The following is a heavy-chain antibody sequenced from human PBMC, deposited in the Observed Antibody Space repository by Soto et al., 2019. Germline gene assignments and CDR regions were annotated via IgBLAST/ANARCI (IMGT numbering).Heavy chain of an antibody. CDR1: GYTFTGYY. Sequence: ASVKVSCKASGYTFTGYYMHWVRQAPGQGLEWMGWINPNSGGTNYAQKFQGRVTMTRDTSISTAYMELSRLRSDDTAVYYCARGGSGGGCYFPCYYYYGMDVWGQGTTVTVSS. CDR2: INPNSGGT. D-gene: IGHD2-15*01. CDR3: ARGGSGGGCYFPCYYYYGMDV. V-gene: IGHV1-2*02. J-gene: IGHJ6*02.